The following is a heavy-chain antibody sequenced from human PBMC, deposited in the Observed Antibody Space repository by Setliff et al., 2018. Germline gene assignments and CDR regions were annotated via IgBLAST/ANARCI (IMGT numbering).Heavy chain of an antibody. V-gene: IGHV3-7*01. CDR3: VGDWYTSGWYEVDN. CDR1: GFDFKTHW. CDR2: IKEDGSQR. J-gene: IGHJ4*02. Sequence: GGSLRLSCAASGFDFKTHWMDWARQAPGKGLEWVANIKEDGSQRNYVDAVRGRFTVSRDNARNLLYLQMNSLRAEDTAVYYCVGDWYTSGWYEVDNWGQGTLVTVSS. D-gene: IGHD6-19*01.